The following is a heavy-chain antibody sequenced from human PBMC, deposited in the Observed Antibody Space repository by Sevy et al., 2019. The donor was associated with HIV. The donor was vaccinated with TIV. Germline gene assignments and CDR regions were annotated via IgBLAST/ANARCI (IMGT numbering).Heavy chain of an antibody. V-gene: IGHV3-23*01. CDR3: AREGCTKPHDY. CDR2: LSFGCGEI. J-gene: IGHJ4*02. CDR1: GFTFSKYS. Sequence: GGSLRLSCAAPGFTFSKYSMSWVRQPPGKGLEWVSTLSFGCGEINYADSVKGRFTISRDNSKSSVYLQMNNLRPEDTAVYYCAREGCTKPHDYWGQGTLDTVSS. D-gene: IGHD2-8*01.